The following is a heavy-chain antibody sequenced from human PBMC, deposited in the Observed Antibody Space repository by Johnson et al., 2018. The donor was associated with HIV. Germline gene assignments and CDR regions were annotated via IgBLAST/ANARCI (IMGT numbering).Heavy chain of an antibody. D-gene: IGHD3-3*01. CDR2: INQDGVEK. CDR1: GFTFSSYW. Sequence: VQLVESGGGLVQPGGSLRLSCAASGFTFSSYWMTWVRQAPGKGLEWVANINQDGVEKYYVDSVKGRFTISRDNATNSLFLQMNIGGDEETAVYYCVRGGAVAPSSGCESWGQGTKVTVSS. V-gene: IGHV3-7*03. J-gene: IGHJ3*01. CDR3: VRGGAVAPSSGCES.